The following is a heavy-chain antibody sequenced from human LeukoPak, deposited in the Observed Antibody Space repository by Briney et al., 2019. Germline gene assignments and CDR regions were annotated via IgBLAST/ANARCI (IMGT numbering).Heavy chain of an antibody. V-gene: IGHV3-21*01. D-gene: IGHD3-22*01. CDR2: ISSSSSYI. Sequence: GGSLRLSCAASGFTFSSYSMNWVRQASGKGLEWVSSISSSSSYIYYADSVKGRFTISRDNAKNSLYLQMNSLRAEDTAVYYCARNGDYYDSSGYYFYFDYWGQGTLVTVSS. CDR3: ARNGDYYDSSGYYFYFDY. J-gene: IGHJ4*02. CDR1: GFTFSSYS.